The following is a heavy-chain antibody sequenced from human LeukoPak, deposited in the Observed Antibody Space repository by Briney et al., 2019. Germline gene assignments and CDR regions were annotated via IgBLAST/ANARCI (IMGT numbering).Heavy chain of an antibody. CDR1: GGSFSDYY. Sequence: SETLSLTCAVDGGSFSDYYWSWIRQPPGKGLEWIGEINHSRSTNYNPSLKGRVTISVDTSKNQFSLRLSSVAAADTAVYYCARRGMITFGAVISGRRWFDPWGQGTLVTASS. J-gene: IGHJ5*02. CDR2: INHSRST. D-gene: IGHD3-16*02. CDR3: ARRGMITFGAVISGRRWFDP. V-gene: IGHV4-34*01.